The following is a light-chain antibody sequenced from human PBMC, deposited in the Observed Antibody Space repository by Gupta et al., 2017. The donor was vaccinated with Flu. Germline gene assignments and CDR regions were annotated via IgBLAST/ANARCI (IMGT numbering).Light chain of an antibody. CDR2: TNT. Sequence: QPLLPPQPSSSAAPAQTVTISCTGDDSNLGSSHHVHWYQQVPGTAPKLLIYTNTDRPSGVPDRFSASKSGTSASLAIAGLQPEDEADYHCQSFDSSLNIWVFGGGTKLTVL. CDR1: DSNLGSSHH. J-gene: IGLJ3*02. V-gene: IGLV1-40*01. CDR3: QSFDSSLNIWV.